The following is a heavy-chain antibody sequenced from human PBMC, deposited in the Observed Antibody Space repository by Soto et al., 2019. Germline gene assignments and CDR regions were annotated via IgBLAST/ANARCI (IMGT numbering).Heavy chain of an antibody. V-gene: IGHV4-59*01. CDR1: GGSISSYY. CDR2: IYYGGST. CDR3: ARSPSSSSWYDYYYYGMDV. D-gene: IGHD6-13*01. J-gene: IGHJ6*02. Sequence: SETLSLTCTVSGGSISSYYWSWIRQPPGKGLEWIGYIYYGGSTNYNPSLKSRVTISVDTSKNQFSLKLSSVTAADTAVYYCARSPSSSSWYDYYYYGMDVWGQGTTVTVSS.